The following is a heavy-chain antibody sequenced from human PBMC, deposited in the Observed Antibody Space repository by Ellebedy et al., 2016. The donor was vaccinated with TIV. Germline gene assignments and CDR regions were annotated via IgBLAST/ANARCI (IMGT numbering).Heavy chain of an antibody. D-gene: IGHD3-22*01. J-gene: IGHJ4*02. CDR1: GGSVSSGSYY. CDR3: AREWYYDSSGYLQFDY. Sequence: SETLSLXXTVSGGSVSSGSYYWSWIRQPPGKGLEWIGYIYYSGSTNYNPSLKSRVTISVDTSKNQFSLKLSSVTAADTAVYYCAREWYYDSSGYLQFDYWGQGTLVTVSS. V-gene: IGHV4-61*01. CDR2: IYYSGST.